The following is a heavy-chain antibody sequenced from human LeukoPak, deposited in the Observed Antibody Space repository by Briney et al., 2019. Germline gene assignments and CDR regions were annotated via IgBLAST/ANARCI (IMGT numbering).Heavy chain of an antibody. Sequence: SETLSLTCTVSGYSISSDYYWGWIRQPPGKGLEWVGSIYHTGTTYYNPSLKSRVTISLDTSKNQFSLKLSSVTAADTAVYYCARAYFVTTIHGFDPWGQGTLVTVSS. CDR1: GYSISSDYY. J-gene: IGHJ5*02. CDR3: ARAYFVTTIHGFDP. CDR2: IYHTGTT. V-gene: IGHV4-38-2*02. D-gene: IGHD3-9*01.